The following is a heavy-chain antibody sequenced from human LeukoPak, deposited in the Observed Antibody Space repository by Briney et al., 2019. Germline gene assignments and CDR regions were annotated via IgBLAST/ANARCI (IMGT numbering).Heavy chain of an antibody. V-gene: IGHV3-53*01. D-gene: IGHD3-22*01. CDR3: AKAVGSSGYFSRDAFDI. CDR1: GLTVSSNY. J-gene: IGHJ3*02. CDR2: IYSGGST. Sequence: PGGSLRLSCAASGLTVSSNYMSWVRQAPGKGLEWVSIIYSGGSTYYADSVKGRFTISRHNSKNTVYLQMNSLRAEDTAIYYCAKAVGSSGYFSRDAFDIWGQGTMVTVSS.